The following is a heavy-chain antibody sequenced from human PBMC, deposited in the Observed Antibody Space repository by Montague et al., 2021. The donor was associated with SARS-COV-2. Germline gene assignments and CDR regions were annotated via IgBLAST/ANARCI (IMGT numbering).Heavy chain of an antibody. Sequence: SETLSLTCTVSGGSINSSSYYWGWIRQPPGKGLEWIGYIYYSGSTYYNPSLRSRLTISVDTSKNQFSLKLSSVTAADTAVYYCARQKVGAVTILGVVMLDRWFDPWGQGTLVTVSS. CDR3: ARQKVGAVTILGVVMLDRWFDP. CDR1: GGSINSSSYY. CDR2: IYYSGST. D-gene: IGHD3-3*01. J-gene: IGHJ5*02. V-gene: IGHV4-39*01.